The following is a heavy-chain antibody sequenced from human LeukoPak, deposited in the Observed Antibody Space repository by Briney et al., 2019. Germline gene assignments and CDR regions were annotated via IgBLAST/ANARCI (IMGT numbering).Heavy chain of an antibody. CDR3: ARDRGSSVVAFWFDP. CDR2: IYSSGSI. D-gene: IGHD6-6*01. V-gene: IGHV4-61*02. Sequence: SETLSLTCTVSGASTSSGSYYWSWIRQPAGKGLEWIGRIYSSGSINYNPSLKSRVTISVDTSKNQFSLKLSSVTAADTAVYYCARDRGSSVVAFWFDPWGPGTLVTVSS. J-gene: IGHJ5*02. CDR1: GASTSSGSYY.